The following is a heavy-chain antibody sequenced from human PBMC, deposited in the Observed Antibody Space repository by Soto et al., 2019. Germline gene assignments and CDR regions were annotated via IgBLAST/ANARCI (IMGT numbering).Heavy chain of an antibody. V-gene: IGHV4-59*01. Sequence: SETLSLTCTVSGGPISSYYWSWIRQPPGKGLEWIGYIYYTGSTNYNPSLKSRVTISVDTSENQFSLKLSSVTAADTAVYYCARAFGSTMPSLFWGQGTLVTVSS. CDR3: ARAFGSTMPSLF. CDR2: IYYTGST. D-gene: IGHD3-16*02. J-gene: IGHJ4*02. CDR1: GGPISSYY.